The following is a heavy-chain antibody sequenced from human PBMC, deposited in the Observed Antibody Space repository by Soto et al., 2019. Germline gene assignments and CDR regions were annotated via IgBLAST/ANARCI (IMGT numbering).Heavy chain of an antibody. D-gene: IGHD6-6*01. J-gene: IGHJ5*01. V-gene: IGHV3-30*18. Sequence: GGALRLCSAASGVTRSTVGIHLVRQAPVKGLEWVALVSYDESHVYYADSVKGRFAISRDISKNTVYLQMDSLRSEDTAIYYCAQEMFPQTVPISSSPWGDSWGQGTLVPVSS. CDR1: GVTRSTVG. CDR3: AQEMFPQTVPISSSPWGDS. CDR2: VSYDESHV.